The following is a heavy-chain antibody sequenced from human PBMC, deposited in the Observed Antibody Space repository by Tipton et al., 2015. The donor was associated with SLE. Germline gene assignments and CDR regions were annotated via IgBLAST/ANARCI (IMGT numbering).Heavy chain of an antibody. CDR2: INHSGSS. V-gene: IGHV4-34*01. D-gene: IGHD6-19*01. Sequence: TLSLTCAVYGGSFSGYYWSWIRQPPGKGLEWIGEINHSGSSNCNPSLKSRVTISVDTSKNQFSLKLSSVTAADTAVYYCARRRVEQWLDHDAFDIWGQGTMVTVSS. J-gene: IGHJ3*02. CDR1: GGSFSGYY. CDR3: ARRRVEQWLDHDAFDI.